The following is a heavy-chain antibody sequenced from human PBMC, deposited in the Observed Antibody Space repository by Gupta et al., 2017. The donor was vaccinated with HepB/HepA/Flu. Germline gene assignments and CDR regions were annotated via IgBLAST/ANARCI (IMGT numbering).Heavy chain of an antibody. Sequence: EVQLVESGGGLVKPGGSLRLSCAASGFTFSSYSMNWVRQAPGKGLEWVSSISSSSSYIYYADSVKGRFTISRDNAKNSLYLQMNSLRAEDTAVYYCARECVTMVRGVIITKPGVASCGMDVWGQGTTVTVSS. D-gene: IGHD3-10*01. V-gene: IGHV3-21*01. J-gene: IGHJ6*02. CDR2: ISSSSSYI. CDR3: ARECVTMVRGVIITKPGVASCGMDV. CDR1: GFTFSSYS.